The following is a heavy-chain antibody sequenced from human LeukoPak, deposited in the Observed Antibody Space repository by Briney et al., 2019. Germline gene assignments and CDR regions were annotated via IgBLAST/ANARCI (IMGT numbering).Heavy chain of an antibody. CDR2: ISRSGGST. J-gene: IGHJ4*02. Sequence: GGSLRLSCAGSGFTFSSYAMSWVRQAPGRGLEWVSAISRSGGSTYYADSVKGRFTISRDNSKNTLNLQMNSLRAEDTAVYYCASGRYGSGSYGDYWGQGTLVTVSS. D-gene: IGHD3-10*01. CDR3: ASGRYGSGSYGDY. CDR1: GFTFSSYA. V-gene: IGHV3-23*01.